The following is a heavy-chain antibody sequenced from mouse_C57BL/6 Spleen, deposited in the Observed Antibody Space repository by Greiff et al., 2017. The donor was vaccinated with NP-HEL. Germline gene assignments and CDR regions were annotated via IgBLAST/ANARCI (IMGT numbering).Heavy chain of an antibody. CDR1: GYTFTDYE. J-gene: IGHJ2*01. CDR2: IDPETGGT. V-gene: IGHV1-15*01. CDR3: SIDTVRDY. Sequence: QVQLQQSGAELVRPGASVTLSCKASGYTFTDYEMHWVKQTPVHGLEWIGAIDPETGGTAYNQKFKGKAILTTDKSSSTAYMELRNLTSEDSAISYCSIDTVRDYWGQGTILTVSS. D-gene: IGHD1-1*01.